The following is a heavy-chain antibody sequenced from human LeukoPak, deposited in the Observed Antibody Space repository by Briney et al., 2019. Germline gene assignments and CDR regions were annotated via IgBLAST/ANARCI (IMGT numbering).Heavy chain of an antibody. CDR3: GRDSGSYGNDY. D-gene: IGHD1-26*01. CDR1: GGSITSSGYY. Sequence: SETVSLTCTVSGGSITSSGYYWGWVRQPPGKGLEWVGSIYYRGDTFYNPSLKSRVTIYIDTPKNQFSLKLSSVTAADTAVYYCGRDSGSYGNDYWGQGTLVTVSS. CDR2: IYYRGDT. V-gene: IGHV4-39*01. J-gene: IGHJ4*02.